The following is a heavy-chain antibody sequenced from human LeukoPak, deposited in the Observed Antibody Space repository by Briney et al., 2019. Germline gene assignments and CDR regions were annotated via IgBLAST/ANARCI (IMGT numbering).Heavy chain of an antibody. J-gene: IGHJ4*02. D-gene: IGHD6-13*01. Sequence: SVKVSCKASGGTFSSYAISWVRQAPGQGLEWMGGIIPILGIANYAQKFQGRVTITADKSTSTAYMELSSLRSEDTAVYYCAREDVIAAAGVPDYWGQGTLVTVSS. CDR1: GGTFSSYA. CDR3: AREDVIAAAGVPDY. V-gene: IGHV1-69*10. CDR2: IIPILGIA.